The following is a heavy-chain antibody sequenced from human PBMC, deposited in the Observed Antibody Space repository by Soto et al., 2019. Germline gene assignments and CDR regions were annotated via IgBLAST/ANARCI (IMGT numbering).Heavy chain of an antibody. V-gene: IGHV4-4*02. D-gene: IGHD6-6*01. J-gene: IGHJ5*02. CDR1: GGSISSSNW. CDR3: ASAGVVAARLNWFDP. CDR2: IYHSGST. Sequence: QVQLQESGPGLVKPSGTLSLTCAVSGGSISSSNWWSWVRQPPGKGLEWIGEIYHSGSTNYNPSLKSRVTTSVDKSKNQFSLKRSSGTASDTAVYYCASAGVVAARLNWFDPWGQGTLVTVSS.